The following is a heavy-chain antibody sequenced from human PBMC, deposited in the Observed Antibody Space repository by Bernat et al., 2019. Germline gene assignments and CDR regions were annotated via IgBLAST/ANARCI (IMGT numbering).Heavy chain of an antibody. CDR2: ISWTSGSI. V-gene: IGHV3-9*01. CDR3: AKANYDILTGYRKTEYYFDY. Sequence: EVQLVESGGGLVQPGRSLRLSCAASGFTFDDYAMHWVRQAPGKGLEWVSGISWTSGSIGYADSVKGRFTISRDNAKNSLYLQMNSLRAEDTALYYCAKANYDILTGYRKTEYYFDYWGQGTLVTVSS. CDR1: GFTFDDYA. D-gene: IGHD3-9*01. J-gene: IGHJ4*02.